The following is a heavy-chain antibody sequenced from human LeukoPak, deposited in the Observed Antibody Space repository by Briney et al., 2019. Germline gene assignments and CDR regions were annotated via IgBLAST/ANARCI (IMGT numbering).Heavy chain of an antibody. CDR1: AFTFSNYA. CDR3: VRTSASLDC. D-gene: IGHD1-26*01. CDR2: INTDGGST. Sequence: GGSLRLSCVASAFTFSNYAMHWVRQAPGKGLEYVSAINTDGGSTYYANSVKGRFTISRDNSKNTLYLQMGSLRTEDMAVYYCVRTSASLDCWGQGTLVTVSS. V-gene: IGHV3-64*01. J-gene: IGHJ4*02.